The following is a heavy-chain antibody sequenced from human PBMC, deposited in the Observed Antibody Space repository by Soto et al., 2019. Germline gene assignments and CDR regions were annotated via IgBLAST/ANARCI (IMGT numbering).Heavy chain of an antibody. Sequence: EVQLVESGGGLVQPGGSLRLSCTASGFTFSSYGMGWVRQAPGKGLGWVANIKEDGSGKYYVDSVKGRFSISRHNARNPLYLQMNSLRVEDTAVYYCGRVGRLGGYWGQGTLVTVSS. D-gene: IGHD3-16*01. J-gene: IGHJ4*02. V-gene: IGHV3-7*03. CDR1: GFTFSSYG. CDR3: GRVGRLGGY. CDR2: IKEDGSGK.